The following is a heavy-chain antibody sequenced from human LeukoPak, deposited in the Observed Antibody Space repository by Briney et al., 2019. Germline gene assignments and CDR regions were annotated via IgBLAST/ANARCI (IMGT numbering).Heavy chain of an antibody. V-gene: IGHV1-8*01. CDR1: GYTFTSYD. CDR2: MNPNSGNT. CDR3: ALMDVVVPAPLYYYGMDV. Sequence: ASVKVSCKASGYTFTSYDINWVRQATGQGLEWMGWMNPNSGNTGYAQKFQGRVTMTRNTSISTAYMELSSLRAEDTAVYYCALMDVVVPAPLYYYGMDVWGQGTTVTVSS. J-gene: IGHJ6*02. D-gene: IGHD2-2*01.